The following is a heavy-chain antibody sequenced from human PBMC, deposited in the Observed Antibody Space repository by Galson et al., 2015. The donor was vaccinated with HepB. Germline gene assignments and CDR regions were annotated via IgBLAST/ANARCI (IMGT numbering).Heavy chain of an antibody. CDR1: GYTFTSYG. J-gene: IGHJ3*02. Sequence: SVKVSCKASGYTFTSYGISWVRQAPGQGLEWMGWISAYNGNTNYAQKLQGRVTMTTDTSTSTAYMELRSLRSDDTAVYYCARDFSGWYQDDAFDIWGQGTMVTVSS. V-gene: IGHV1-18*04. D-gene: IGHD6-19*01. CDR3: ARDFSGWYQDDAFDI. CDR2: ISAYNGNT.